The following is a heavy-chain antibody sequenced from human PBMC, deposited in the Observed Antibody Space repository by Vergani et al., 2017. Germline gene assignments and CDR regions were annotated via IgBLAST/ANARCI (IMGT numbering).Heavy chain of an antibody. CDR1: GFTFDDYA. Sequence: EVQLVESGGGLVQPGRSLRLSCAASGFTFDDYAMHWVRQAPGKGLEWVSGISWNSGSIGYADSVKGRFTISRDNAKNSLYLQMNSLRAEDTALYYCAKXFYGDDYYYYYMDVWGKGTTVTVSS. J-gene: IGHJ6*03. D-gene: IGHD4-17*01. CDR3: AKXFYGDDYYYYYMDV. V-gene: IGHV3-9*01. CDR2: ISWNSGSI.